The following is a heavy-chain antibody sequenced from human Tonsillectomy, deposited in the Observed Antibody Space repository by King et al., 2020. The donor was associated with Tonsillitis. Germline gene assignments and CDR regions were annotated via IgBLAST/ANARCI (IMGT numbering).Heavy chain of an antibody. D-gene: IGHD2-2*01. CDR3: ARAPPAAPRNYYYYVMDV. CDR2: IWYDGSNK. Sequence: VQLVESGGGVVQPGRSLRLSCAASGLTLSSYGMHWLRQAPGKGLEWVAVIWYDGSNKYYADSVKGRFTISRNNSKNTLHLQMNSLRDEDTAVYYYARAPPAAPRNYYYYVMDVWGQGTTVTVSS. J-gene: IGHJ6*02. V-gene: IGHV3-33*01. CDR1: GLTLSSYG.